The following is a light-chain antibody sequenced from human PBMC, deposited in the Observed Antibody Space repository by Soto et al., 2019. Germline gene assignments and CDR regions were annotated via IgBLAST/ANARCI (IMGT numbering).Light chain of an antibody. CDR2: DAS. CDR3: QQTVT. V-gene: IGKV1-5*01. J-gene: IGKJ3*01. Sequence: DIQMTQSPSTLSASVGDRVTITCRASQSISSWLAWYQQKPGKAPKLLIYDASSLESGVQSRFSGSGSETEFNRTISRLQQDDIVAYCCQQTVTFNPQNPVDI. CDR1: QSISSW.